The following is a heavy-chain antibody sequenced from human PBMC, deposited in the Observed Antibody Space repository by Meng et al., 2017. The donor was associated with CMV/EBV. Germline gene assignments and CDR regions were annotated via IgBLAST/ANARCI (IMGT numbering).Heavy chain of an antibody. Sequence: GESLKISCAASGFTFSSYAMSWVRQAPGKGLEWVSAISGSGGSTYYADSVKGRFTISRDNSKNTLYLQMNSLRAEDTAVYYCARGPWVSGDIVVVPAADNWFDPWGQGTLVTVSS. V-gene: IGHV3-23*01. CDR1: GFTFSSYA. CDR3: ARGPWVSGDIVVVPAADNWFDP. J-gene: IGHJ5*02. D-gene: IGHD2-2*01. CDR2: ISGSGGST.